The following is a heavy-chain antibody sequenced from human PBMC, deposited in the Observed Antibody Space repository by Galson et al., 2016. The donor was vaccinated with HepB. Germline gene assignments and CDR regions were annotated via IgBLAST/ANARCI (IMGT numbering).Heavy chain of an antibody. CDR2: IFSSDEK. CDR3: ARGESRWGIYYYFGMDV. V-gene: IGHV2-26*01. Sequence: PALVKPTQTLTLTCTVSGFSLSNGRMGVSWIRQPPGKALEWLAHIFSSDEKSYSTSLQRRLTISKDTSKSQVVLNMTNMDPVDTATYYCARGESRWGIYYYFGMDVWGQGTTVTVSS. D-gene: IGHD3-16*01. J-gene: IGHJ6*02. CDR1: GFSLSNGRMG.